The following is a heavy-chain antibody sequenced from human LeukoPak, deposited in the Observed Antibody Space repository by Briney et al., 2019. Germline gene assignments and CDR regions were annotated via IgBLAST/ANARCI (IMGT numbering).Heavy chain of an antibody. Sequence: ASVKVSCKASGYTFTSYYMHWVRQAPGQGLEWMGIINPSGGSTSYAQKFQGRVTMTRDTSTSTVYMELSSLRSEDTAVYYCARDLGYCSGGSCSFFDPWGQGTLVTVSS. CDR3: ARDLGYCSGGSCSFFDP. CDR2: INPSGGST. J-gene: IGHJ5*02. D-gene: IGHD2-15*01. V-gene: IGHV1-46*01. CDR1: GYTFTSYY.